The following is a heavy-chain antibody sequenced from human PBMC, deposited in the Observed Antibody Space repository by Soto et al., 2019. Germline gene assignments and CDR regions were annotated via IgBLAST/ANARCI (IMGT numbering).Heavy chain of an antibody. J-gene: IGHJ6*02. D-gene: IGHD5-12*01. CDR2: IVPIFGTA. CDR3: ARGRYSGYDMPDTYYYYNYGMDV. V-gene: IGHV1-69*12. Sequence: QVQLVQSGAEVKKPGSSVKVSCKASGGTFSSHGISWVRQAPGQGLEWMGGIVPIFGTADDAQRFRGRVTITADESTSTAYMGLRSMRSEDTAVYYCARGRYSGYDMPDTYYYYNYGMDVWGQGTTVTVSS. CDR1: GGTFSSHG.